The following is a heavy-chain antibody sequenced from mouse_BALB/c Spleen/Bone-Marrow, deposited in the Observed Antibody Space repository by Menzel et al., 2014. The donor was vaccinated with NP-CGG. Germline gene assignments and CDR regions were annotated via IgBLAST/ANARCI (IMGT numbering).Heavy chain of an antibody. D-gene: IGHD2-4*01. J-gene: IGHJ3*01. Sequence: EVKLVESGGGLVKSGGSLKLSCAASGSTFNSYGMSWVRQTPEKRLEWVATISGGGSXTFYPDSVKGRFTISRDNAKNNLYLQLSSLRSEDTALYYCARHAYYDQTEVSFVYWGQGTLVAVSA. CDR1: GSTFNSYG. CDR3: ARHAYYDQTEVSFVY. V-gene: IGHV5-9-2*01. CDR2: ISGGGSXT.